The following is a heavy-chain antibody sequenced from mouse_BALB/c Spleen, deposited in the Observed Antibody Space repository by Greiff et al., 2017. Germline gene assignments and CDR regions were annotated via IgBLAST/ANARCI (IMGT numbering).Heavy chain of an antibody. Sequence: VQLVESGPGLVAPSQSLSITCTVSGFSLTSYGVHWVRQPPGKGLEWLGVIWAGGSTNYNSALMSRLSISKDNSKSQVFLKMNSLQTDDIAMYYCARDQLSYAMDYWGQGTSVTVSS. J-gene: IGHJ4*01. CDR1: GFSLTSYG. D-gene: IGHD3-1*01. CDR2: IWAGGST. CDR3: ARDQLSYAMDY. V-gene: IGHV2-9*02.